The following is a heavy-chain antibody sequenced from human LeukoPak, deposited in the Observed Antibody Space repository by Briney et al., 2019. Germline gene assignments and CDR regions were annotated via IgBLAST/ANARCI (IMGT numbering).Heavy chain of an antibody. CDR2: ISGGGDTT. V-gene: IGHV3-23*01. Sequence: PGGSLRLSCAASEFTFSNYAMNWVRQAPGKGLEWVSVISGGGDTTYYADSVKGRFTISSDNSKSTVYLQMNSLRAEDTAVYYCAKDRLPYYYDSSGSDAFDIWGHGTMVTVSS. CDR3: AKDRLPYYYDSSGSDAFDI. D-gene: IGHD3-22*01. CDR1: EFTFSNYA. J-gene: IGHJ3*02.